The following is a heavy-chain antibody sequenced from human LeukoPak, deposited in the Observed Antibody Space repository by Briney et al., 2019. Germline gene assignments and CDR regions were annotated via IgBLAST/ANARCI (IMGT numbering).Heavy chain of an antibody. CDR2: IYSTGST. V-gene: IGHV4-4*07. Sequence: SETLSLTCTVSGGSISSYYWSWIRQPAGKGLEWIGRIYSTGSTIYNPSLESRVTMSVDTSRNQFSLNLTSVTAADTAVYYRARDRGYCSGTTCYPRFDPWGQGTLVTVSS. CDR1: GGSISSYY. CDR3: ARDRGYCSGTTCYPRFDP. D-gene: IGHD2-2*01. J-gene: IGHJ5*02.